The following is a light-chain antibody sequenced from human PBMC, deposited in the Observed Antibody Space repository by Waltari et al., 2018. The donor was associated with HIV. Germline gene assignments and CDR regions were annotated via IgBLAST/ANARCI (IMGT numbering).Light chain of an antibody. CDR1: SSDVGGYNY. Sequence: QSALTQPASVSGSPGQSIPISCPGTSSDVGGYNYVAWYQQHPGKAPKLMIYEVSNRPSGVSTRFSGSKSGNTASLTISGLQAEDEADYYCSSYTSSSRVFGGGTKLTVL. CDR2: EVS. CDR3: SSYTSSSRV. J-gene: IGLJ2*01. V-gene: IGLV2-14*01.